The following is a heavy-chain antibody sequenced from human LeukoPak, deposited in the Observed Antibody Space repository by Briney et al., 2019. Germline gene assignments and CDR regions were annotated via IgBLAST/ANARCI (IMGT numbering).Heavy chain of an antibody. CDR3: SKGVGAFDI. Sequence: ASVKVSCKASGYTFTDYYMHWVRQAPGQGLEWMGWINPNSGGTNYAQKFQGRVTMTRDTSITTAYMELSSLRSDETAVYYGSKGVGAFDIGGKGKMVTVSS. J-gene: IGHJ3*02. V-gene: IGHV1-2*02. CDR1: GYTFTDYY. D-gene: IGHD3-16*01. CDR2: INPNSGGT.